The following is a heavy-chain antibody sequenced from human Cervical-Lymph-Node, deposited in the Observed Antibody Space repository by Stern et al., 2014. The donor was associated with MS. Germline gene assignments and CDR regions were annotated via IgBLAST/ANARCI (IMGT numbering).Heavy chain of an antibody. V-gene: IGHV1-3*01. J-gene: IGHJ3*01. D-gene: IGHD3-16*01. Sequence: QDQLVQSGAEVKKPGASVKVSCRTSGYSFSSYAMHWVRQAPGQGLEWMGWSNSGNGQTKYSQRFQGRVAITRDTAARIVYLELTNLTSEDTAIYYCTRDSGGGVMWFWGQGSMVTVSS. CDR2: SNSGNGQT. CDR1: GYSFSSYA. CDR3: TRDSGGGVMWF.